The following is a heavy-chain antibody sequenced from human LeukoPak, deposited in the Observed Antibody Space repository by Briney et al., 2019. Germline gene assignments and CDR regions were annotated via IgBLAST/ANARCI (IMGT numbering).Heavy chain of an antibody. CDR2: IHYSEST. CDR1: GDSIGSSRYF. Sequence: SETLSLTCTVSGDSIGSSRYFWGWIRQPPGKGLEWIGDIHYSESTYYNPSRKSRVTISVDTSKNQFSLKLSSVTAADTAVYYCARRGSGYYTYSDSWGQGTLVTVSS. CDR3: ARRGSGYYTYSDS. D-gene: IGHD3-3*01. V-gene: IGHV4-39*01. J-gene: IGHJ4*02.